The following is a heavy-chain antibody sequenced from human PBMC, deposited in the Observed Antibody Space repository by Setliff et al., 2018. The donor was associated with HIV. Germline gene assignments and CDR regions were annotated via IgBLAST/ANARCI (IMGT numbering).Heavy chain of an antibody. Sequence: PGGSLRLSCAASGFRFTTYWMSWVRQAPGKGLEWLANVKQDGSEQYYLDSVKGRFTISRDNGKNSLYLQMNSLRAEDTAVYYCARSVIGYYYYGMDVWGQGTLVTVSS. D-gene: IGHD3-10*01. J-gene: IGHJ6*02. V-gene: IGHV3-7*01. CDR2: VKQDGSEQ. CDR1: GFRFTTYW. CDR3: ARSVIGYYYYGMDV.